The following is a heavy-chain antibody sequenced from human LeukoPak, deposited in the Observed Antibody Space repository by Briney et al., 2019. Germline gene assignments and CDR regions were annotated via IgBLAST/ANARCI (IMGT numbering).Heavy chain of an antibody. Sequence: KPGSSLRLSCAASGFPFSSHAMHWARQAPGKGLVWVSYISESSSHTTYADSVKGRFTISRDNAKNSLYLQMNSLRAEDTAVYYCARGRLVFDPWGQGTLVTVSS. CDR1: GFPFSSHA. V-gene: IGHV3-21*05. CDR2: ISESSSHT. J-gene: IGHJ5*02. D-gene: IGHD6-6*01. CDR3: ARGRLVFDP.